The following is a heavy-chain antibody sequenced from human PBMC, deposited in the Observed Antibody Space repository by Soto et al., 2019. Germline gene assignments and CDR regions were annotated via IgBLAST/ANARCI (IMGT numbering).Heavy chain of an antibody. Sequence: ASVKVSCKASGYTFTSYDINWVRQATGQGLEWMGWMNPNSGNTGYAQKFQGRVTMTRNTSISTAYMELSSLRSEDTAVYYCTRGYCSSTSCSVYYYYYYMDVWGKGTTVTVSS. CDR2: MNPNSGNT. CDR1: GYTFTSYD. D-gene: IGHD2-2*01. V-gene: IGHV1-8*01. CDR3: TRGYCSSTSCSVYYYYYYMDV. J-gene: IGHJ6*03.